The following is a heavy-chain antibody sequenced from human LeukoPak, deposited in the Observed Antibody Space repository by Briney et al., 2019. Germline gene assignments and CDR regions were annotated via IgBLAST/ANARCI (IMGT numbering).Heavy chain of an antibody. CDR1: GGSISSYY. D-gene: IGHD2-2*01. CDR2: IYYSGST. CDR3: ARDCSSTSCCDY. V-gene: IGHV4-59*01. Sequence: PSETLSLTCTVSGGSISSYYWSWIRQPPGKGLEWIGYIYYSGSTNYNPSLKSRVTISVDTSKNQFSLKLSSVTAADTAVYYCARDCSSTSCCDYWGQGTLVTVSS. J-gene: IGHJ4*02.